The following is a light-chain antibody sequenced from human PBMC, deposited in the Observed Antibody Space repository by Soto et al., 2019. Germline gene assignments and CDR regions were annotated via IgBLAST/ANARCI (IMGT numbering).Light chain of an antibody. Sequence: QSALTQPRSVSGSPGPSVTLSCTGTSSDVGGYNYVSWYQQHPGKAPKGMIYDVSERPSGVPDRFSGSKSGNTASLTISGLQAEDEADYYCCSNAGSYEVFGGGTKVTVL. V-gene: IGLV2-11*01. CDR2: DVS. CDR3: CSNAGSYEV. CDR1: SSDVGGYNY. J-gene: IGLJ2*01.